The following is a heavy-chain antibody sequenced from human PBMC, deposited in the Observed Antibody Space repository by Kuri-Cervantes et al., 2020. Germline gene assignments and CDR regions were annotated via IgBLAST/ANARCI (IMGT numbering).Heavy chain of an antibody. Sequence: GESLKISCAASGFIFSSHAMHWVRQVPGKGLEWVAVISSDGENTYYADSVKGRFTISRDNSKNTLYLQMNSLRAEDTAVYYCARGTRRNWNYVGYWGQGTLVTVSS. D-gene: IGHD1-1*01. CDR2: ISSDGENT. V-gene: IGHV3-30*01. CDR3: ARGTRRNWNYVGY. CDR1: GFIFSSHA. J-gene: IGHJ4*02.